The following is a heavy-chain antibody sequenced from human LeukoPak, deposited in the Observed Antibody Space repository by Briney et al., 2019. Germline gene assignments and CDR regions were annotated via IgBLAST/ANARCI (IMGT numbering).Heavy chain of an antibody. D-gene: IGHD1-26*01. V-gene: IGHV3-66*01. CDR2: IYRSGST. Sequence: GGSLRLSCAASGFTVSSNYMSWVRQAPGKGLEWVSVIYRSGSTYYADSVKGRFTISRDNSKNTLYLQMNNLRAEDTAVYYCAMATWVGGLDYWGQGTLVTVSS. CDR1: GFTVSSNY. CDR3: AMATWVGGLDY. J-gene: IGHJ4*02.